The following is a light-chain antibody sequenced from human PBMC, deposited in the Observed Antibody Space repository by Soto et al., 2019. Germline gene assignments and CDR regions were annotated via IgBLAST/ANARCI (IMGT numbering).Light chain of an antibody. CDR1: QSISSSY. CDR2: GAS. Sequence: EIVLTQSPGTLSLSPGERATLSCRASQSISSSYLAWYQQKSGQAPRLLIYGASSRATGIPDRFSGSGSGTDFTLTISSLEPEDFAVDYCQQYGSSPWTFGQGTKVEIK. CDR3: QQYGSSPWT. J-gene: IGKJ1*01. V-gene: IGKV3-20*01.